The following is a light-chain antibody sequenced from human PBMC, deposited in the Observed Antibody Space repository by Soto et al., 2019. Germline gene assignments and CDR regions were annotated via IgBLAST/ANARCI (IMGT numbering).Light chain of an antibody. CDR2: AAF. Sequence: DIQMTQSPSSLSASVGDRVTITCRASQGISNYVAWYQQKPGKPPKLLIYAAFTLQSGVPSRFSGSGSGTDFTLTTNSPQPEDVATSACQKSSRVPVFGPGTKVDIK. V-gene: IGKV1-27*01. CDR1: QGISNY. CDR3: QKSSRVPV. J-gene: IGKJ3*01.